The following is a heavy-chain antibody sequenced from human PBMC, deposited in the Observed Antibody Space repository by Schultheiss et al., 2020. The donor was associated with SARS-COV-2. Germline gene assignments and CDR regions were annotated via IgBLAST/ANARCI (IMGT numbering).Heavy chain of an antibody. V-gene: IGHV3-30*18. D-gene: IGHD6-19*01. J-gene: IGHJ4*02. Sequence: GGSLRLSCIASGFTFSTKGMHWVRQAPGKGLEWVAVISKDGSNKYYADSVKGRFTISRDNSKNTLYLEMNSLRVDDTAVYYCAKDAGYVGTMAGTLIEYWGQGTLVTVSS. CDR2: ISKDGSNK. CDR3: AKDAGYVGTMAGTLIEY. CDR1: GFTFSTKG.